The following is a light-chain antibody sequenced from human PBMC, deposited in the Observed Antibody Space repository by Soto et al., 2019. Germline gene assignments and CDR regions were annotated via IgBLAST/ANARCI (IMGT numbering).Light chain of an antibody. V-gene: IGKV3D-20*02. CDR2: GAS. Sequence: EIVLTQSPGTLSLSPGERATLYCRASQSVSSSYLAWYQQKPGQAPRLLIYGASSRATGIPDRFSGSGSGTDFTLTISRLEPEDFAVYYCQQRRSWQVTFGQGTRLEI. CDR1: QSVSSSY. CDR3: QQRRSWQVT. J-gene: IGKJ5*01.